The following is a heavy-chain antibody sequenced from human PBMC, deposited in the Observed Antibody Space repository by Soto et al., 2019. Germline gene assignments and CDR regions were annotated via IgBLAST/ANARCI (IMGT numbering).Heavy chain of an antibody. V-gene: IGHV1-18*01. Sequence: ASVKVSCKASGYTFTSYGISWVRQAPGQGLEWMGWISAYNGNTNYAQKLQGRVTMTTDTSTSTAYMELRSLRSDDTAVYYCARVSNFYSYGYDGFYYWGQGSLVTVSS. CDR2: ISAYNGNT. CDR3: ARVSNFYSYGYDGFYY. D-gene: IGHD5-18*01. J-gene: IGHJ4*02. CDR1: GYTFTSYG.